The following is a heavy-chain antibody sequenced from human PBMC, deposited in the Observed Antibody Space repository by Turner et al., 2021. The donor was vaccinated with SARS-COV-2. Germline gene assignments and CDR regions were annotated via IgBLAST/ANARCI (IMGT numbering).Heavy chain of an antibody. CDR2: ISYDGSSK. J-gene: IGHJ6*03. Sequence: RLSCAASGFTFSSYGMHWVRQAPGKGLEWVAVISYDGSSKYYADSVKGRFTISRDNSKNTLYLQMNSLRAEDTAVYYCAKAETYSSGWSGGRSYYYYYMDVWGKGTTVTVSS. CDR3: AKAETYSSGWSGGRSYYYYYMDV. D-gene: IGHD6-19*01. CDR1: GFTFSSYG. V-gene: IGHV3-30*18.